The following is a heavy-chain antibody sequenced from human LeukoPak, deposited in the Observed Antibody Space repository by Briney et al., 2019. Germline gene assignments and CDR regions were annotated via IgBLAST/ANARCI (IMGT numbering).Heavy chain of an antibody. Sequence: GGSLRLSCAASGFTFSSYSMNWVRQAPGKGLEWVSSISSSSSYIYYADSVKGRFTISRDNAKNSLYLQMNSLRAEDTAVYYCARDLKGGYCSGGSWYWGQGTLVTVSS. D-gene: IGHD2-15*01. CDR3: ARDLKGGYCSGGSWY. V-gene: IGHV3-21*01. CDR1: GFTFSSYS. CDR2: ISSSSSYI. J-gene: IGHJ4*02.